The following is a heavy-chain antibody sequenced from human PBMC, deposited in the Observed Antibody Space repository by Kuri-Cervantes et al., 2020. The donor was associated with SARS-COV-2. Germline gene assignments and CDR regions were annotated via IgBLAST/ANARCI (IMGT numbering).Heavy chain of an antibody. Sequence: GESLKISCAASGFTFDDYTMHWVRQAPGKGLEWVSLISWDGGSTYYADSVKGRFTISRDNSKNSLYLQMNSLRTEDTALYYCAKSDDILTIDYWGQGTLVTVSS. V-gene: IGHV3-43*01. CDR1: GFTFDDYT. D-gene: IGHD3-9*01. J-gene: IGHJ4*02. CDR3: AKSDDILTIDY. CDR2: ISWDGGST.